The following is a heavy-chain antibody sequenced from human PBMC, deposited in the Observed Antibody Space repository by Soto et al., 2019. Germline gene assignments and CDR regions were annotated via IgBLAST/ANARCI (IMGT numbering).Heavy chain of an antibody. CDR1: GGSISSGDYS. J-gene: IGHJ5*02. Sequence: SETLSLTCAVSGGSISSGDYSWSWIRQPPGKALEWIGHTYHSGNPYYNPSLKSRVIISVDRSKNQFSLKVSSVTAADTAVYYCARHRGYSGSGWAKYNWFDPWGQGTLVTVSS. D-gene: IGHD6-19*01. CDR2: TYHSGNP. CDR3: ARHRGYSGSGWAKYNWFDP. V-gene: IGHV4-30-2*01.